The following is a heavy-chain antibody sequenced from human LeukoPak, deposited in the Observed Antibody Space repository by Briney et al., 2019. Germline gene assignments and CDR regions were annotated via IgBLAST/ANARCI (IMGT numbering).Heavy chain of an antibody. V-gene: IGHV3-23*01. J-gene: IGHJ4*02. CDR2: ISGSGGST. CDR1: GFTFSSYA. CDR3: AKDLSGYQLLPFDY. D-gene: IGHD2-2*01. Sequence: PGGSLRLSCAASGFTFSSYAMSWVRQAPGKGLEWVSSISGSGGSTYYADSVKGRFTISRDNSKNTLYLQMNSLRAEDTAVYYCAKDLSGYQLLPFDYWGQGTLVTVSS.